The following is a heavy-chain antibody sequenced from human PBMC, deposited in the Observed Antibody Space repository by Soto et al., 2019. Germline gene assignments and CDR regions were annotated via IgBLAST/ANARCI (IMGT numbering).Heavy chain of an antibody. J-gene: IGHJ4*02. CDR1: GFTFGSYW. CDR3: ARAGYCGPGCYYYFDY. V-gene: IGHV3-7*01. CDR2: IKPDGSAT. D-gene: IGHD2-21*02. Sequence: VGSLRLSCAVSGFTFGSYWMNWVRLIPGKGLEWVAYIKPDGSATYYVDSVKGRFTISRDNAKNSLYLQMNSLRVEDTSAYYCARAGYCGPGCYYYFDYWGQGTLVTVSS.